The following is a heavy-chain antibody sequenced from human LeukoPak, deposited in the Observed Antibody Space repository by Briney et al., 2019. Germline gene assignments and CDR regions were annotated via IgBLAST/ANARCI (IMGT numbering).Heavy chain of an antibody. CDR1: GYTFTSYY. Sequence: ASVKVSCKASGYTFTSYYMHWVRQAPGQGLEWMGIINPSGGSTSYAQKFQGRVTMTRDMSTNTVYMELSSLRSEDTAVYYCAREDDFWSDYFLFDYWGQGTLVTVSS. J-gene: IGHJ4*02. D-gene: IGHD3-3*01. CDR3: AREDDFWSDYFLFDY. CDR2: INPSGGST. V-gene: IGHV1-46*01.